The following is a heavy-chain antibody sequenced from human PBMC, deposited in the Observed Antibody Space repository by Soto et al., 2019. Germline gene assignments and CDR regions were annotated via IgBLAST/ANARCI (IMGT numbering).Heavy chain of an antibody. J-gene: IGHJ4*02. D-gene: IGHD3-10*01. CDR3: ARDYYYGGFDY. V-gene: IGHV3-48*01. CDR1: GFTFSSYS. CDR2: ISSNSSTI. Sequence: EVQLVESGGGLVQPGGSLRLSCAASGFTFSSYSMNWVRQAPGKGLEWVSYISSNSSTIYYADSVKGRFTISRDNAKNSLYLQMNSMRAEDTAVYYCARDYYYGGFDYWGQGTLVTVSS.